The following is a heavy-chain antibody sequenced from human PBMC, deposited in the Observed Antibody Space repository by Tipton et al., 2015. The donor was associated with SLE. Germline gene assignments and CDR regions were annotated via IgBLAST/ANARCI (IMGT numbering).Heavy chain of an antibody. J-gene: IGHJ3*02. D-gene: IGHD3-10*01. CDR3: AKDVPPQILLGVFDM. V-gene: IGHV3-7*03. CDR1: GFTFSSYG. Sequence: GSLRLSCAASGFTFSSYGMHWVRQAPGKGLEWVANINRDGTEEHYVDSVKGRFTISRDNAKNSLFLQMNSLRAEDTAVYYCAKDVPPQILLGVFDMWGQGTMVTVSS. CDR2: INRDGTEE.